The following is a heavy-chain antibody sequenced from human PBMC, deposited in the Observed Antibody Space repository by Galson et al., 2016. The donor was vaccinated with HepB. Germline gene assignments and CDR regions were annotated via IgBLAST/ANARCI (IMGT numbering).Heavy chain of an antibody. CDR2: ISSNGDFI. V-gene: IGHV3-21*01. CDR3: ARDKSFYYYGMDV. CDR1: GLSFSTFS. J-gene: IGHJ6*02. Sequence: SLRLSCAASGLSFSTFSMNWVRQAPGQGLEWLSSISSNGDFINYADSVKGRFTISRDNSNNTLYLQMTSLSPEDTAVYYCARDKSFYYYGMDVWGQGILVTVSS.